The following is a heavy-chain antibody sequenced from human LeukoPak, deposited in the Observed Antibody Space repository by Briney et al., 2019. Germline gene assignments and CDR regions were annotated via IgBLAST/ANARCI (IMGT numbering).Heavy chain of an antibody. CDR2: INPGGGST. CDR1: GYTFTSYY. Sequence: ASVKVSCKASGYTFTSYYMHWVRQAPGQGLEWMGIINPGGGSTSYAQKFQGRVTMTRDTSTSTVYMELSSLRSEDTAVYYCAMGARRLAIDYWGQGTLVTVSS. V-gene: IGHV1-46*03. J-gene: IGHJ4*02. CDR3: AMGARRLAIDY. D-gene: IGHD1-26*01.